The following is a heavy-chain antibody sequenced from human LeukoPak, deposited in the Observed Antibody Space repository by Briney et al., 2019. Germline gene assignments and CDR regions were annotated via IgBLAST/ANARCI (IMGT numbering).Heavy chain of an antibody. CDR2: IYYSGST. CDR1: GGSISSGDYC. CDR3: ARERAPTFLRLGELPPYYFDY. Sequence: SETLSLTCTVSGGSISSGDYCWSWIRQPPGKGLEWIGYIYYSGSTYYNPSLKSRVTISVDTSKNQFSLKLSSVTAADTAVYYCARERAPTFLRLGELPPYYFDYWGQGTLVTVSS. J-gene: IGHJ4*02. V-gene: IGHV4-30-4*01. D-gene: IGHD3-16*01.